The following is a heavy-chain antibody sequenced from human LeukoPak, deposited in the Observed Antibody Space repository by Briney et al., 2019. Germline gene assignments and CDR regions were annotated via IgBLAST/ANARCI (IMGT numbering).Heavy chain of an antibody. Sequence: GASLKISCKGSGYRFTSYWIGWVRQMPGKGLEWMGIIYPGDSDTRYSPSFQGQVTISADKSISTAYLQWSSLKASDTAMYYCARVYYDILTGYPYYFDYWGQGTLATVSS. J-gene: IGHJ4*02. V-gene: IGHV5-51*01. CDR3: ARVYYDILTGYPYYFDY. CDR1: GYRFTSYW. CDR2: IYPGDSDT. D-gene: IGHD3-9*01.